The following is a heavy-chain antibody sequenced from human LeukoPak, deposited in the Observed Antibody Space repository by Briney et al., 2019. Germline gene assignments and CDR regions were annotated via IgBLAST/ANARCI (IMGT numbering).Heavy chain of an antibody. CDR2: ISYDGSNK. D-gene: IGHD6-6*01. V-gene: IGHV3-30*18. J-gene: IGHJ6*02. Sequence: PAGSLRLSGAASGFSVSSYGIHWVRQAPGNGLEWVAVISYDGSNKYYADSVKGRFTISRDNSKNTLYLKMNSLRAEDTAVYYCAKDPLGSGEQLVVGNSYYYYGMDVWGQGTTVTVSS. CDR1: GFSVSSYG. CDR3: AKDPLGSGEQLVVGNSYYYYGMDV.